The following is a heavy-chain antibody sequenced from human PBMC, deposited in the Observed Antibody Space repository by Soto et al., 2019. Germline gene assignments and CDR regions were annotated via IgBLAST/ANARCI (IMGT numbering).Heavy chain of an antibody. J-gene: IGHJ6*02. CDR2: ISYDGSNK. V-gene: IGHV3-30*18. CDR1: GFTFSSYG. D-gene: IGHD2-2*02. CDR3: AKDRGYCSSTSCYTEYYYYGMDV. Sequence: PVGSLRLSCAASGFTFSSYGMHWVRQAPGKGLEWVAVISYDGSNKYYADSVKGRFTISRDNSKNTLYLQMNGLRAEDTAVYYCAKDRGYCSSTSCYTEYYYYGMDVWGQGTTVTVSS.